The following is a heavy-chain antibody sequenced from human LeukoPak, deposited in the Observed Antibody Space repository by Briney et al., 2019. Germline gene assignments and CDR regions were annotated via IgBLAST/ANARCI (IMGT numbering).Heavy chain of an antibody. CDR1: GFTFSSYS. J-gene: IGHJ6*02. V-gene: IGHV3-21*01. Sequence: GGSLRLSCAASGFTFSSYSMNWVRQAPGKGLEWVSSISSSSSYIYYADSVKGRFTISRDNAKNSLYLQMNSLRAEDTAVYYCAKDRAWYYYYGMDVWGQGTTVTVSS. CDR3: AKDRAWYYYYGMDV. CDR2: ISSSSSYI. D-gene: IGHD3-10*01.